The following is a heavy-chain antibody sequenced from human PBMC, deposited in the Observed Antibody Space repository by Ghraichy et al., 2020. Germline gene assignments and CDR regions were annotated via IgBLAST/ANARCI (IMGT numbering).Heavy chain of an antibody. CDR1: GGSISSSNYY. CDR2: IYYSGST. J-gene: IGHJ1*01. D-gene: IGHD2-21*02. CDR3: ARHGRGGGVVVTAYFQH. Sequence: SETLSLTCTVSGGSISSSNYYWGWIRQPPGKGLEWIGSIYYSGSTYYNPSLKSRVTISVDTSKNQFSLKLSSVTAADTAVYSLARHGRGGGVVVTAYFQHWGQGTLLTVSS. V-gene: IGHV4-39*01.